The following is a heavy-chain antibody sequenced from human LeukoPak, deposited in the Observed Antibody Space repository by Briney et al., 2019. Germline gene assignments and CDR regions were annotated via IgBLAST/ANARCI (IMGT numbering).Heavy chain of an antibody. D-gene: IGHD2-21*01. CDR2: IYYSGST. Sequence: TSQTLSLTRTVSGGSISSGDDYWSWIRQPPGKGLEWIGYIYYSGSTYYNPSLKSRVTISVDTSKNQCSLKLSSVTAADTAVYYCAGSESMWAFDIWGQGTMVTVSS. CDR3: AGSESMWAFDI. J-gene: IGHJ3*02. V-gene: IGHV4-30-4*08. CDR1: GGSISSGDDY.